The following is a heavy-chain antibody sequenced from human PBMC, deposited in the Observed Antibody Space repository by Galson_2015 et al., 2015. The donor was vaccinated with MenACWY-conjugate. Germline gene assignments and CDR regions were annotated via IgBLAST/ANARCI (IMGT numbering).Heavy chain of an antibody. CDR1: DISVEDYG. D-gene: IGHD2-21*02. J-gene: IGHJ3*02. CDR2: LSWNNFSI. CDR3: VKETGGSDFYMGPRAFDM. V-gene: IGHV3-9*01. Sequence: SLRLACGVSDISVEDYGMHWVRQAPGEGLGWVSGLSWNNFSIGYADSVRVRFNVSRANDQNSLYLQMHSLREEDTASYYCVKETGGSDFYMGPRAFDMWGRGTLVIVSS.